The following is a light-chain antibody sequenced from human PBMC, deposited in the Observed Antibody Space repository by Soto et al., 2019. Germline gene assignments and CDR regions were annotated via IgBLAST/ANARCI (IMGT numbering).Light chain of an antibody. J-gene: IGLJ1*01. CDR1: SSDVGSYKY. Sequence: QSALTQPASVSGSPGQSITISCTGSSSDVGSYKYVSWYQQHPGKAPKVMIYEVSNRPSGVSNRFSGSKSGNTASLTISGLQAEDEADYYCSSHTSSSTEDVFGTGTKVTVL. V-gene: IGLV2-14*01. CDR2: EVS. CDR3: SSHTSSSTEDV.